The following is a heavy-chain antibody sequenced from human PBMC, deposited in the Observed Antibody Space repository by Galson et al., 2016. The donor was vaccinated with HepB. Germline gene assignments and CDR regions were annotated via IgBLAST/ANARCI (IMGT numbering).Heavy chain of an antibody. Sequence: TLSLTCSVSGGSISSGNYYWSWIRQPAGKGLEWIGRIYTSGSTNYNPSLKGRVTISVDTSKIQFSLKLSSVTAADTAVYYCAREEYGDCPYYNYYFMDVWGKGTTVTVSS. V-gene: IGHV4-61*02. CDR3: AREEYGDCPYYNYYFMDV. CDR1: GGSISSGNYY. J-gene: IGHJ6*03. D-gene: IGHD4-17*01. CDR2: IYTSGST.